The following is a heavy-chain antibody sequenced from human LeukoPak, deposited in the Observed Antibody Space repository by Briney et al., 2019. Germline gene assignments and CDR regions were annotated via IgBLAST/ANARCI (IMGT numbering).Heavy chain of an antibody. CDR1: GFTFRSSA. D-gene: IGHD6-19*01. Sequence: GGSLRLSCEASGFTFRSSAMSWVRQAPGKGLEWVSTLSGSGITTYYADSVKGRFTISRDNSKNTLYLQMNSLRAEDTAVYYCAKGIYSSGWSYFDYWGHGTLVTVSS. V-gene: IGHV3-23*01. CDR2: LSGSGITT. J-gene: IGHJ4*01. CDR3: AKGIYSSGWSYFDY.